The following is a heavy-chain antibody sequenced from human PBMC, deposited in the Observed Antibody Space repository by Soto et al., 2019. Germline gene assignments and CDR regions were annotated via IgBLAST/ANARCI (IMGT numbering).Heavy chain of an antibody. CDR3: ARGTHRWLQLWYVDR. D-gene: IGHD5-12*01. J-gene: IGHJ2*01. CDR1: GGTFSNYP. V-gene: IGHV1-69*12. CDR2: ITPILGTV. Sequence: QVQLVQSGAEVKKPGSSVKVSCKASGGTFSNYPISWVRQAPGQGLEWLGGITPILGTVNYAQKCQGRVTIPADESTSTGYMERSSLRSEERAVYYCARGTHRWLQLWYVDRWGRGTLVTVSS.